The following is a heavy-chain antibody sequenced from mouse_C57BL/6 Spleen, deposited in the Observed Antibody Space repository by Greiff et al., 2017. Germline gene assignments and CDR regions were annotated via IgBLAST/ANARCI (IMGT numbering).Heavy chain of an antibody. Sequence: EVQVVESGPGLVKPSQSLSLTCSVTGYSITSGYYWNWIRQFPGNKLEWMGYISYDGSNNYNPSLKNRISITRDTSKNQFFLKLNSVTTEDTATYYCAGYYGSSFEWYFDVWGTGTTVTVSS. CDR1: GYSITSGYY. CDR3: AGYYGSSFEWYFDV. D-gene: IGHD1-1*01. CDR2: ISYDGSN. J-gene: IGHJ1*03. V-gene: IGHV3-6*01.